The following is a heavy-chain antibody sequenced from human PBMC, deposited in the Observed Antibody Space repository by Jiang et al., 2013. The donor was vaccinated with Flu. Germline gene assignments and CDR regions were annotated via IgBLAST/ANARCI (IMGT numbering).Heavy chain of an antibody. Sequence: VQLLESGGGVVQPGRSLRLSCAASGFTFSSYAMHWVRQAPGKGLEWVAVISYDGSNKYYADSVEGRFTISRDNSKNTLYLQMNSLRAEDTAVYYCARETYYYDSSGYYGDAFDIWGQGTMVTVSS. D-gene: IGHD3-22*01. CDR3: ARETYYYDSSGYYGDAFDI. J-gene: IGHJ3*02. CDR1: GFTFSSYA. V-gene: IGHV3-30-3*01. CDR2: ISYDGSNK.